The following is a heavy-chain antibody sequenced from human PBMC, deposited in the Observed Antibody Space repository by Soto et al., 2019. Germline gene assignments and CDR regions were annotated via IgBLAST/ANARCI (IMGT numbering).Heavy chain of an antibody. CDR2: ISGSGGST. CDR3: ARLPYDYIWGSYRYLQYYYYMDV. D-gene: IGHD3-16*02. J-gene: IGHJ6*03. Sequence: GGSLRLSCAASGFTFSSYAMSWVRQAPGKGLEWVSAISGSGGSTYYADSVKGRFTISRDNSKNTLYLQMNSLKASDTAMYYCARLPYDYIWGSYRYLQYYYYMDVWGKGTTVTVSS. CDR1: GFTFSSYA. V-gene: IGHV3-23*01.